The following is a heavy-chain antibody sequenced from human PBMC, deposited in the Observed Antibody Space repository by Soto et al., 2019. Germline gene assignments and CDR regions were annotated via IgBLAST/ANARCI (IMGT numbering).Heavy chain of an antibody. CDR3: ARVSRGYSYGFFEY. CDR2: INHSGST. V-gene: IGHV4-34*01. J-gene: IGHJ4*02. CDR1: GGSLSGYY. D-gene: IGHD5-18*01. Sequence: TLSLTCAVYGGSLSGYYWSWIRQPPGKGLEWIGEINHSGSTNYNPSLKSRVTISVDTSKNQFSLKLSSVTAADTAVYYCARVSRGYSYGFFEYWGQGTLVTVSS.